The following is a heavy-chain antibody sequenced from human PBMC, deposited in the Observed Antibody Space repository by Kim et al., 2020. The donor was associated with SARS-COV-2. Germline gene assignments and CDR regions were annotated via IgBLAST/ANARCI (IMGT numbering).Heavy chain of an antibody. D-gene: IGHD2-21*01. CDR1: GYSFTGFY. CDR2: INLNTGGT. J-gene: IGHJ4*02. V-gene: IGHV1-2*06. CDR3: AIRSDGFNSQPYDF. Sequence: ASVKVSCKASGYSFTGFYIHWVRRAPGQGLEWMGRINLNTGGTNYAQKFQGSVTMTRDTSITTAYMELKRLRSDDTAVYYCAIRSDGFNSQPYDFWGQGTLVSVS.